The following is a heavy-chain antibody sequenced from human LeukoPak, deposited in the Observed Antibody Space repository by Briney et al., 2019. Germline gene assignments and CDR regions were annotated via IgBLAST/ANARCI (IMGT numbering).Heavy chain of an antibody. CDR1: GYTFTSYG. Sequence: ASVKVSCKASGYTFTSYGISWVRQAPGQGLEWMGWISAYNGNTNYAQKLQGRVTMTTDTSTSTAYMELRSLRSDDTAVYYCAREIEDMVLMGWFDPWGQGTLVTVSS. D-gene: IGHD2-8*01. CDR2: ISAYNGNT. J-gene: IGHJ5*02. V-gene: IGHV1-18*01. CDR3: AREIEDMVLMGWFDP.